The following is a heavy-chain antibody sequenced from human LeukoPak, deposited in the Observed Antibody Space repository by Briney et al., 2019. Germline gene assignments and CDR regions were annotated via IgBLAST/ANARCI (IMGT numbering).Heavy chain of an antibody. CDR2: INSGSAGST. D-gene: IGHD4-17*01. J-gene: IGHJ4*02. V-gene: IGHV3-23*01. Sequence: PGGSLRLSCVASGLSFINYAMTWVRQAPGKGLEWVSTINSGSAGSTSYADSVKGRFTISRDNSKNTLYLQMNSLRAEDTAVYYCANYGANHGYFDYWGQGTLVTVSS. CDR3: ANYGANHGYFDY. CDR1: GLSFINYA.